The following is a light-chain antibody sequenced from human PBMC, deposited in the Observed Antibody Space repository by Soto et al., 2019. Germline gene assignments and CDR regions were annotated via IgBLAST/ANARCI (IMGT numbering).Light chain of an antibody. J-gene: IGLJ1*01. V-gene: IGLV2-14*01. CDR2: EVS. CDR3: SSFTGSRAYV. CDR1: SSDVGGYNY. Sequence: QSVLTHPASVCWSPGHSITISCTGTSSDVGGYNYVSWYQQQSGKAPKLMIHEVSNRPSGVSNRFSGSKSGNTASLTISGLQAEDEADYYCSSFTGSRAYVFGTGTKVTVL.